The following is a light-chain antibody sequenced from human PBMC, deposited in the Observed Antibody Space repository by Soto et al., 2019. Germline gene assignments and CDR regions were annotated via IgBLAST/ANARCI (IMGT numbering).Light chain of an antibody. CDR2: DVT. CDR3: CSHSASYTFV. CDR1: SSDVGGYNC. V-gene: IGLV2-11*01. Sequence: QSALTQPRSVSGSPGQSVTISCTGTSSDVGGYNCVSWYQQHPGKAPQLIIYDVTQRLSGVPDRFSGSKSGNTASLSISGLQAEDEADYYCCSHSASYTFVFGTGTKVTVL. J-gene: IGLJ1*01.